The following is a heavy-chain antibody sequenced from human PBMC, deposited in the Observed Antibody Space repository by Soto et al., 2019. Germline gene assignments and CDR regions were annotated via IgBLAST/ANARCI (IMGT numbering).Heavy chain of an antibody. J-gene: IGHJ5*02. Sequence: GASVKVSCKASGYTFTSYAMHWVRQAPGQRLEWMGWINAGNGNTKYSQKFQGRVTITRDTSASTAYMELSSLRSEDTAAYYCARRARSTVTHNWFDPWGQGTLVTVSS. D-gene: IGHD4-17*01. CDR1: GYTFTSYA. CDR2: INAGNGNT. V-gene: IGHV1-3*01. CDR3: ARRARSTVTHNWFDP.